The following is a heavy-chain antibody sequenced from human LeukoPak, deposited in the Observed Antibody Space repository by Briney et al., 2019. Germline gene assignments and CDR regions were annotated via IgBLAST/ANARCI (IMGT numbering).Heavy chain of an antibody. D-gene: IGHD3-3*01. CDR2: IYYSGST. Sequence: SETLSLTCTVSGGSISSGGYYWSWIRQHPGTGLEWIGYIYYSGSTYYNPSLKSRVTISVDTSKNQFSLKLSSVTAADTAVYYCARHRITIFGVVINAFDIWGQGTMVTVSS. V-gene: IGHV4-31*03. CDR3: ARHRITIFGVVINAFDI. J-gene: IGHJ3*02. CDR1: GGSISSGGYY.